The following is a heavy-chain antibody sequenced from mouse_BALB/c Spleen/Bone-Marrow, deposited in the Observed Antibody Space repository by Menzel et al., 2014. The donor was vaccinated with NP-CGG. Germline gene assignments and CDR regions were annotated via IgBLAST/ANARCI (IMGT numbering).Heavy chain of an antibody. Sequence: VQLQQSGAELVKPGASVKLSCKASGYTFTSYYTYWVKQRPGQGLEWIGGINPSNGGTNFNEKFKSKATLTVDKSSSAAYMQLGSLTSEDSAVYYCTRYTYGDYPYYYAMDYWGQGTSVTVSS. CDR1: GYTFTSYY. D-gene: IGHD2-13*01. J-gene: IGHJ4*01. CDR2: INPSNGGT. CDR3: TRYTYGDYPYYYAMDY. V-gene: IGHV1S81*02.